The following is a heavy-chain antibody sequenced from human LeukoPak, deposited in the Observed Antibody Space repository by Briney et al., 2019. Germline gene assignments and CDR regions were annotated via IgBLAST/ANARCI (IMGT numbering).Heavy chain of an antibody. J-gene: IGHJ4*02. CDR1: GFTFSSYA. Sequence: GGSLRLSCAASGFTFSSYAMSWVRQAPGKGLEWVSAISGSGGSTYYADSVKGRFTISRDNSKNTLYLQMNSLRAEDTAVYYCAPRGVGAAAAILDYWGQGTLVTVSS. V-gene: IGHV3-23*01. CDR2: ISGSGGST. D-gene: IGHD6-13*01. CDR3: APRGVGAAAAILDY.